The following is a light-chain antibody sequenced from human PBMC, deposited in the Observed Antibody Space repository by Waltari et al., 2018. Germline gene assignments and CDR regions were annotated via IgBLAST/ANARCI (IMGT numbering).Light chain of an antibody. CDR2: ATS. Sequence: DIQLTQSPSSVSASLGDRVPITCRASQSISGYLNWYQQKPGKAPKFLIYATSNLLSGVPSRFSGSESGAEFTLTISSLREEDFATYYCQQSYRAPYTFGQGTKVEIK. CDR1: QSISGY. J-gene: IGKJ2*01. V-gene: IGKV1-39*01. CDR3: QQSYRAPYT.